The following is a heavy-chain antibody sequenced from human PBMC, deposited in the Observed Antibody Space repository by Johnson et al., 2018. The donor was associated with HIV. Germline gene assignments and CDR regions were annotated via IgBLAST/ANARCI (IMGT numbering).Heavy chain of an antibody. V-gene: IGHV3-20*04. CDR2: INWNGGTT. CDR1: GFSFDDYG. D-gene: IGHD1-26*01. J-gene: IGHJ3*02. CDR3: AKDRWYSGSPPDAFDI. Sequence: VQLVESGGGEVRPGGSLRLSCAASGFSFDDYGMSWVRQAAGKGLEWVSGINWNGGTTSYEDSVKGRFTTSRDNANNSLYLQMNGLRDEDTALYYCAKDRWYSGSPPDAFDIWGQGTMVTVSS.